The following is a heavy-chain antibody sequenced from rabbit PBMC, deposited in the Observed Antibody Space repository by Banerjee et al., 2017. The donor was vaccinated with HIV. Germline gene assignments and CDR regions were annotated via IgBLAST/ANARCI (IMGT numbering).Heavy chain of an antibody. CDR1: GFSFSSSYW. Sequence: QEQLEESGGDLVKPEGSLTLTCTASGFSFSSSYWICWVRQAPGKGLEWIGCIYGGSSGSSYYASWAKGRFTISKTSSTTVTLQMTSLTAADTATYFCARDSGWALAYFNLWGPGTLVTVS. J-gene: IGHJ4*01. CDR2: IYGGSSGSS. D-gene: IGHD4-1*01. V-gene: IGHV1S45*01. CDR3: ARDSGWALAYFNL.